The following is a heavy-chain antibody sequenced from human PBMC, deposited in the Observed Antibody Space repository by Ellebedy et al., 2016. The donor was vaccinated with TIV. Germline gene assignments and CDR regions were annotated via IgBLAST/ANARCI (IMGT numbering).Heavy chain of an antibody. CDR2: TYYRSKWGS. CDR3: ARGGLHSGWSMDY. D-gene: IGHD6-19*01. J-gene: IGHJ4*02. CDR1: GDSISSNTAA. V-gene: IGHV6-1*01. Sequence: TLSLTXAISGDSISSNTAAWNWIRQSPSRGLEWLGRTYYRSKWGSDYAVSVKSRMTINPDTSKNQFSLQLNSVTPEDTAVYYCARGGLHSGWSMDYWGQGTLVTVSS.